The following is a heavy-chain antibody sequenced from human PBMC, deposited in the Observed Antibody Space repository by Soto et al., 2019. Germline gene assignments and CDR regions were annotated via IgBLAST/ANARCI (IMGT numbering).Heavy chain of an antibody. D-gene: IGHD6-6*01. V-gene: IGHV1-8*01. CDR3: ARVPLEYSSSSGLRAANWFDP. CDR1: GYTFTSYD. CDR2: MNPNSGNT. Sequence: QVQLVQSGAEVKKPGASVKVSCKASGYTFTSYDINWVRQATGQGLEWMGWMNPNSGNTGYAQKFQGRVTMTRNTSISTAYMELSSLRSEDTAVYYCARVPLEYSSSSGLRAANWFDPWGQGTLVTVSS. J-gene: IGHJ5*02.